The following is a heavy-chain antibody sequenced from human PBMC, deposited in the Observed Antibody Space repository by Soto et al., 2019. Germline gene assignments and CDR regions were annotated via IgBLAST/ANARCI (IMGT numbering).Heavy chain of an antibody. D-gene: IGHD4-4*01. CDR2: IIPIFGTA. CDR3: ARAGSEDYSNYNWFDP. J-gene: IGHJ5*02. Sequence: AVKVSCKASGGTFSSYAISWVRQAPGQGLEWMGGIIPIFGTANYAQKFQGRVTITADESTSTAYMELSSLRSEDTAVYYCARAGSEDYSNYNWFDPWGQGTLVTVSS. CDR1: GGTFSSYA. V-gene: IGHV1-69*13.